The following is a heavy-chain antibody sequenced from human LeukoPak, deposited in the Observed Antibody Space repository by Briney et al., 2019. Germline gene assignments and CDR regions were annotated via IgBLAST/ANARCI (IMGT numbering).Heavy chain of an antibody. V-gene: IGHV3-23*01. CDR1: GFSFSSYA. CDR3: ASRLRGSNPFDY. Sequence: PGGSLRLSCAASGFSFSSYAMSWVRQAPGKGLEWVSIISGSGDTTYYAGSVKGRFTISRDNSKNTLFLQMNSLRAEDTAAYYCASRLRGSNPFDYWGQGTLVTVSS. J-gene: IGHJ4*02. D-gene: IGHD1-26*01. CDR2: ISGSGDTT.